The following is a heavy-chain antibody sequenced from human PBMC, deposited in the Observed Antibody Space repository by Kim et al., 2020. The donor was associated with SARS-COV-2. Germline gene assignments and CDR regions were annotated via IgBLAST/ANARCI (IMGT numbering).Heavy chain of an antibody. D-gene: IGHD6-13*01. V-gene: IGHV2-5*02. CDR1: GFSLSTNGVG. CDR3: TRRGGSTWSGPYFDY. Sequence: SGPTLVNPTQTLTLTCTFSGFSLSTNGVGVGWIRQPPGKALEWLALIYWDDDKRYSPSLKSRLTITKDTSKNQVVLTMTNMDPVDTDTYYCTRRGGSTWSGPYFDYWGQGTLVTVSS. CDR2: IYWDDDK. J-gene: IGHJ4*02.